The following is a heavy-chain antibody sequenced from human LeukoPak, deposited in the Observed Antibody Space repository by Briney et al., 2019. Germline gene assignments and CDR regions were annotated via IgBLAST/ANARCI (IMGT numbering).Heavy chain of an antibody. CDR2: IYYSGST. CDR3: ARALQPGVYAFDI. Sequence: SETLSLTCTVSGVSISSYYWTWIRQPPGEGLEWIGYIYYSGSTNYNPSPKSRVTISVDTSKNQFSLKLSSVTAADTAVYYCARALQPGVYAFDIWGQGTMVTVSS. J-gene: IGHJ3*02. CDR1: GVSISSYY. D-gene: IGHD6-13*01. V-gene: IGHV4-59*01.